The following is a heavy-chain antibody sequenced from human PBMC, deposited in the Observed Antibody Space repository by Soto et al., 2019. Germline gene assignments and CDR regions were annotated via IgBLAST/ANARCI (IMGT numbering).Heavy chain of an antibody. CDR3: AHRGSSGHSDY. Sequence: QITLKESGPTLVKPTQTLTLTCTFSGFSLSTFGVAVGWIRQPPGKALEWLALIYWDDDKHYSASLKSRLTVTKDTSKNQVVITMTTMDPVDTATYFCAHRGSSGHSDYWGQGTLVTVSS. CDR2: IYWDDDK. D-gene: IGHD3-22*01. V-gene: IGHV2-5*02. J-gene: IGHJ4*02. CDR1: GFSLSTFGVA.